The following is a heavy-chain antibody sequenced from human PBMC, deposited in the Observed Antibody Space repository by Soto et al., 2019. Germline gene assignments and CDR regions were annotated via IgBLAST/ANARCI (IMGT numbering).Heavy chain of an antibody. V-gene: IGHV1-69*01. CDR1: GGTFSSYA. CDR2: IIPIFGTA. J-gene: IGHJ5*02. Sequence: QVQLVQSGAEVKKPGSSVKVSCKASGGTFSSYAISWVRQAPGQGLEWMGGIIPIFGTANYAQKFQGRVTITADESTSTAYMELSSRRSEVTAVYYCARDYYGSGSYFGWFDPWGQGTLVTVSS. D-gene: IGHD3-10*01. CDR3: ARDYYGSGSYFGWFDP.